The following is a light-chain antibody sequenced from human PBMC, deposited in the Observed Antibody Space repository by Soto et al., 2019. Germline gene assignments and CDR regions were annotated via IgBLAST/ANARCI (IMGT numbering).Light chain of an antibody. J-gene: IGKJ1*01. Sequence: DIQMTQSPSTLSGSVGDRVTITCRASQTISSWLAWYQQKPGKAPKLLIYKASTLKSGVPSRFSGGGSVTEFTLTISSLQADYFTTYYDQVYNSYSEAVGKGTKV. V-gene: IGKV1-5*03. CDR2: KAS. CDR3: QVYNSYSEA. CDR1: QTISSW.